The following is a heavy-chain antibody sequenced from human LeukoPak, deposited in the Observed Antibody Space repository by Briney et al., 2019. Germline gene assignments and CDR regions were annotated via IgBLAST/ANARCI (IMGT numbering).Heavy chain of an antibody. CDR1: GGTFSSYA. CDR3: ATTIGYCSSTSCYTAGWFDP. Sequence: SVKVSCKASGGTFSSYAISWVRQAPGQGLEWMGGIIPIFGTANYAQKFQGRVTITADESTSTAYMELSSLRSEDTAVYYCATTIGYCSSTSCYTAGWFDPWGQGTLVSVSS. J-gene: IGHJ5*02. CDR2: IIPIFGTA. V-gene: IGHV1-69*01. D-gene: IGHD2-2*02.